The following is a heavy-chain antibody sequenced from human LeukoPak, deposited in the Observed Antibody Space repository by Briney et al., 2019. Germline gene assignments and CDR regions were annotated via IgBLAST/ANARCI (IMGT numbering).Heavy chain of an antibody. J-gene: IGHJ4*02. CDR3: AKLSVYKYGSWYVH. CDR1: GFTFRSYA. CDR2: ISGNGGST. D-gene: IGHD6-13*01. Sequence: GGSLRLSCAASGFTFRSYAMSWVRQAPGKGLEWVSAISGNGGSTYYADSVKGRFTISRDNSKNTLYLQMNSLRAGDTAVYYCAKLSVYKYGSWYVHWGQGILVTVSS. V-gene: IGHV3-23*01.